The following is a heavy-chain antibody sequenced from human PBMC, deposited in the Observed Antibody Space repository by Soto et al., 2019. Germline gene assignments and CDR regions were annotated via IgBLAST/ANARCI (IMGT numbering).Heavy chain of an antibody. J-gene: IGHJ5*02. CDR3: ARDWKGAEGFDP. V-gene: IGHV1-18*01. CDR2: IGADNGDT. Sequence: QAQLVQSGAEVKKPGASVKVSCKATGYTFSTYGFSWVRQAPGQGLERMGWIGADNGDTKYAQNFQGRVTMTTDTSTTTSYMEMRSLTSDDTDVYFCARDWKGAEGFDPWGQGTLVTVSS. D-gene: IGHD1-1*01. CDR1: GYTFSTYG.